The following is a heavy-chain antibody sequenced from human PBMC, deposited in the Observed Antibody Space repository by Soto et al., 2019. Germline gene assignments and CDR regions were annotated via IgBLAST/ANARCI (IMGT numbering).Heavy chain of an antibody. V-gene: IGHV4-30-2*01. Sequence: SETLSLTCAVSGGSISSGGYSWSWIRQPPGKGLEWIGYIYHSGSTYYNPSLKSRVTISVDRSKNQFSLKLSSVTAADTGVYYCARNGGGNGHSSSWYAGYYYGMDVWGQGTTVTVSS. CDR2: IYHSGST. D-gene: IGHD6-13*01. CDR3: ARNGGGNGHSSSWYAGYYYGMDV. J-gene: IGHJ6*02. CDR1: GGSISSGGYS.